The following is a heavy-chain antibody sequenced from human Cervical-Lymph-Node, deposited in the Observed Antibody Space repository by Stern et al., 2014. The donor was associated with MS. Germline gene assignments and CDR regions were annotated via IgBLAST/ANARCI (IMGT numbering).Heavy chain of an antibody. CDR3: ARDRNWNYDY. CDR2: ISPDGRTT. J-gene: IGHJ4*02. V-gene: IGHV3-30*04. Sequence: VQLVESGGGVVQPGRSLRLSCAASGFTFGDHNMHWVRQAPGRGLEWLAIISPDGRTTYYADSVKGRFTSSRDNSKSTLDLQLNSLRPEDTAVYYCARDRNWNYDYWGQGTLVIVSS. D-gene: IGHD1-7*01. CDR1: GFTFGDHN.